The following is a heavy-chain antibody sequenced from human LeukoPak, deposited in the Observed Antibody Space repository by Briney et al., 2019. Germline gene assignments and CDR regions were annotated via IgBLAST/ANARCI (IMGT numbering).Heavy chain of an antibody. CDR3: AKDEQWLVRGPTNFDY. V-gene: IGHV3-21*01. Sequence: GGSLRLSCAGSGFSFSHYAINWVRQAPGKGLEWVSSITSSSDYIYYADSVKGRFTISRDNAKNLLYLQMNSLRAEDTAVYYCAKDEQWLVRGPTNFDYWGQGTLVTVSS. D-gene: IGHD6-19*01. CDR2: ITSSSDYI. J-gene: IGHJ4*02. CDR1: GFSFSHYA.